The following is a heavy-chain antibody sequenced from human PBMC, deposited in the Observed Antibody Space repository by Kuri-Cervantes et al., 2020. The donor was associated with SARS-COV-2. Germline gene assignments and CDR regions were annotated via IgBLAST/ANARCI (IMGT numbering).Heavy chain of an antibody. CDR2: INPNSGGT. Sequence: ASVKVSCKASGYTFTGYYMHWVRQAPGQGLEWMGWINPNSGGTNYAQKFRGRVTMTRDTSISTAYMELSRLGSDDTAVYYCARGLTLEGDSYGYHYWGQGTLVTVSS. D-gene: IGHD5-18*01. CDR1: GYTFTGYY. J-gene: IGHJ4*02. CDR3: ARGLTLEGDSYGYHY. V-gene: IGHV1-2*02.